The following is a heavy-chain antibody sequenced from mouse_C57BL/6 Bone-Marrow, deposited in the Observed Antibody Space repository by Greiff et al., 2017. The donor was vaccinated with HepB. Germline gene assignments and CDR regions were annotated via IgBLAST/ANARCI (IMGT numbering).Heavy chain of an antibody. D-gene: IGHD1-1*01. J-gene: IGHJ2*01. V-gene: IGHV1-53*01. CDR3: ARRGFGSGGFDY. CDR2: INPSNFGT. CDR1: GYTFTSYW. Sequence: QVQLQQPGTELVKPGASVKLSCKASGYTFTSYWMHWVKQRPGQGLEWIGNINPSNFGTNYNEKFKSKATLTVDKSSSTAYMQLSSLTSEDSAVYDCARRGFGSGGFDYWGQGTTLTVSS.